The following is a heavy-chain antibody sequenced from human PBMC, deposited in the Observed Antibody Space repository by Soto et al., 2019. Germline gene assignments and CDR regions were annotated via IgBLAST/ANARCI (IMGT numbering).Heavy chain of an antibody. J-gene: IGHJ6*02. CDR3: ARDQVALYYYYGMDV. D-gene: IGHD2-15*01. CDR2: IYSGGST. Sequence: GGSLRLSCAASGFTVSSNYMSWVRQAPGKGLEWVSVIYSGGSTYYADSVKGRFTISRDNSKNTLYLQMNSLRAEDTAVYYCARDQVALYYYYGMDVWGQGTTVTVSS. CDR1: GFTVSSNY. V-gene: IGHV3-66*01.